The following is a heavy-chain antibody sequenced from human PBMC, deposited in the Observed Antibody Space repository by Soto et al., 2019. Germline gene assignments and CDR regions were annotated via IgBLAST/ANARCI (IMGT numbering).Heavy chain of an antibody. CDR2: IFHTGTT. D-gene: IGHD3-3*01. CDR3: ARGTEITIFLCDIITCRAFYI. J-gene: IGHJ3*02. CDR1: GGSISSYY. Sequence: SETVSLTCTVSGGSISSYYWCWIRQPPGKGLEWVATIFHTGTTYYNPSLMSRVTISVDTSKNRFSLKLSSVTAADTAVYYCARGTEITIFLCDIITCRAFYICGQGTIVTVSS. V-gene: IGHV4-59*12.